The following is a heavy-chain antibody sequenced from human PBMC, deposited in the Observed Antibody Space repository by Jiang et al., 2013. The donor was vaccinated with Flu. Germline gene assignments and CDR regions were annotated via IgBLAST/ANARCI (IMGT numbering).Heavy chain of an antibody. V-gene: IGHV3-53*01. Sequence: VQLLESGGGLIQPGGSLRLSCAASGFTVRYNYMSWVRQTPGKGLEWVSVIHGDGDTYYADSVKGRFTITRDNSKNTVYLQMNSLRAEDTARYYCARALTLGRYGSNLHYFDCWGQGTLVTVSS. CDR1: GFTVRYNY. CDR2: IHGDGDT. CDR3: ARALTLGRYGSNLHYFDC. J-gene: IGHJ4*02. D-gene: IGHD5-18*01.